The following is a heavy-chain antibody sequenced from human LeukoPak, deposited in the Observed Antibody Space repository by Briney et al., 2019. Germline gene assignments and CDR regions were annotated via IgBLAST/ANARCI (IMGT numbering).Heavy chain of an antibody. Sequence: SETLSLTCTVSGVSISTSYWSWIRQPPGKGLEWIGYISYNGSPDYSPSLKSRVTISRDTSKNQFSLKLSSVTAADTAVYYCARAPRAYNWNRLYFDYWGQGTLVTVSS. CDR2: ISYNGSP. CDR1: GVSISTSY. J-gene: IGHJ4*02. V-gene: IGHV4-59*01. D-gene: IGHD1-1*01. CDR3: ARAPRAYNWNRLYFDY.